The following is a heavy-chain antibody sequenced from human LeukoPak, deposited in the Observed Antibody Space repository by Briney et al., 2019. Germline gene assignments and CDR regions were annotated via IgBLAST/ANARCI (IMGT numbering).Heavy chain of an antibody. CDR3: AKYVSAKGPPYALDV. J-gene: IGHJ6*02. CDR1: ELTFSSYA. CDR2: ISASGGST. Sequence: PGGSLRLSCAASELTFSSYAMQWVRQAPGKGLEWVSGISASGGSTWYADSVKGRFTISRDNSKNTLYLQMSSLRAEDTAVYYCAKYVSAKGPPYALDVWGQGTTVTVSS. D-gene: IGHD2/OR15-2a*01. V-gene: IGHV3-23*01.